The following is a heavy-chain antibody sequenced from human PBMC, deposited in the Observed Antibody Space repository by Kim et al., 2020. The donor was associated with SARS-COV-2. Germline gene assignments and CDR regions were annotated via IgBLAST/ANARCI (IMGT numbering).Heavy chain of an antibody. J-gene: IGHJ4*02. Sequence: VKGRVRVSRDNAKNSLYLQMNSLRVEDTAVYYCARGYGPGSVITIKYWGQGTLVTVSS. V-gene: IGHV3-11*06. CDR3: ARGYGPGSVITIKY. D-gene: IGHD3-10*01.